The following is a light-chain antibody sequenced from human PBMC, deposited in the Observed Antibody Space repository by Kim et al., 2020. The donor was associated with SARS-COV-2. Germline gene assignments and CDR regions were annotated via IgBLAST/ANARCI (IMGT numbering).Light chain of an antibody. V-gene: IGKV1-17*01. CDR3: LQHSTYPIT. J-gene: IGKJ5*01. CDR2: GAY. Sequence: ASVGDRVPITWRASQDIRNDFGWYQQNPGRAPKRLIYGAYSLQSGVPSRFSGSGSGTEFTLTISSVQPEDFATYFCLQHSTYPITFGQGTRLEIK. CDR1: QDIRND.